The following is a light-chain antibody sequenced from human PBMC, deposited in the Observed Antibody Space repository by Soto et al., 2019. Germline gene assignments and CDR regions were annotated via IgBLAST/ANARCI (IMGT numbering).Light chain of an antibody. J-gene: IGKJ2*01. CDR2: AAS. Sequence: DIQMTQSPSSLSASVGDRVPNTSRESKTFSNDLIWYQQKPGQAPNLLIYAASTLQSGVPSRFSGSGSGTDFTLTISSLQPEDFATYYCQQSYSTPPYTFGQGTKLEIK. V-gene: IGKV1-39*01. CDR3: QQSYSTPPYT. CDR1: KTFSND.